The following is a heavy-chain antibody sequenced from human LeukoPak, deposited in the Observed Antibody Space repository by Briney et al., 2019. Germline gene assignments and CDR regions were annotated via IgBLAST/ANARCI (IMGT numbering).Heavy chain of an antibody. Sequence: GASVKVSCKASGYTFTSYYMHWVRQAPGQGLEWMGIINPSGGSTSYAQKFQGRVTMTRDMSTSTVYMELSSLRSDDTAVYYCAREHEQQLGNYFTNWFDPWGQGTLVTVSS. CDR2: INPSGGST. CDR1: GYTFTSYY. J-gene: IGHJ5*02. D-gene: IGHD6-13*01. CDR3: AREHEQQLGNYFTNWFDP. V-gene: IGHV1-46*01.